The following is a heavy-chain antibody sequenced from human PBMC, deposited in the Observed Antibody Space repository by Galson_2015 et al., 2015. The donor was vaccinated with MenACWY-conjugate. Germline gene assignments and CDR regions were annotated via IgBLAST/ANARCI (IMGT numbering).Heavy chain of an antibody. CDR2: IDPDGSTT. D-gene: IGHD1-26*01. J-gene: IGHJ4*02. CDR1: GFTFSTYW. V-gene: IGHV3-74*01. CDR3: ATAGSYRFDY. Sequence: SLRLSCVASGFTFSTYWMHWVRQAPGKGLEWVSRIDPDGSTTDYAESMKGRFTISRDNAKNTLFLQIHSLRVEDTAVYYCATAGSYRFDYWGQGALVTVSS.